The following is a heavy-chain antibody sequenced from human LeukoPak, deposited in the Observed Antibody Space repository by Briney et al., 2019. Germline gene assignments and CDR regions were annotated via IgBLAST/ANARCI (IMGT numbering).Heavy chain of an antibody. J-gene: IGHJ4*02. Sequence: ASVKVSCKASGYTFTSCGVSWVRQAPGQGLEWMGWISAYNGNTNYAQKLQGRVTMTTDTSTSTAYMELRSLRSDDTAVYYCARGSLGYCSGGSCPVDYWGQGTLVTVSS. D-gene: IGHD2-15*01. CDR1: GYTFTSCG. CDR3: ARGSLGYCSGGSCPVDY. CDR2: ISAYNGNT. V-gene: IGHV1-18*01.